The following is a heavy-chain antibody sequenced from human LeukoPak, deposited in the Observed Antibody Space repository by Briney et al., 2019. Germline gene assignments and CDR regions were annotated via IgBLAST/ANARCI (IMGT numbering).Heavy chain of an antibody. D-gene: IGHD2-2*01. CDR3: AREPLPGYCSSTSCYAGDAFDI. V-gene: IGHV1-18*01. Sequence: ASVKVSCKASGYTFTSYGISWVRQAPGQGLEWMGWISAYNGNTNYAQKLQGRVTMTTDTSTSTAYMELRSLRSDDTAVYYCAREPLPGYCSSTSCYAGDAFDIWGQGTMVTVSS. CDR2: ISAYNGNT. CDR1: GYTFTSYG. J-gene: IGHJ3*02.